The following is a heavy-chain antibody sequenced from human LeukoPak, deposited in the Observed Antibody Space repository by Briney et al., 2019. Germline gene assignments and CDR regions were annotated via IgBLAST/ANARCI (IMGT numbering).Heavy chain of an antibody. CDR3: SGSYLYYYYYYMNV. J-gene: IGHJ6*03. CDR1: GGSISTYY. Sequence: SETLSLTCTVSGGSISTYYWSWIRQPPGKGLEWIGYVYYSGSTNYNPSLKSRVTVSADTSKNQFSLKLSSVTAADAAVYYCSGSYLYYYYYYMNVWGKGTTVTISS. D-gene: IGHD1-26*01. V-gene: IGHV4-59*03. CDR2: VYYSGST.